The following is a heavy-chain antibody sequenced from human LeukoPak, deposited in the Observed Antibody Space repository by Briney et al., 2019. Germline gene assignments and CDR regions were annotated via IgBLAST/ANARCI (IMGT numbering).Heavy chain of an antibody. V-gene: IGHV1-69*13. CDR1: GGTFSSYG. Sequence: SVKVSCKASGGTFSSYGFSWVRQAPGQGLEWVGGIIPIFGTANYAQKFQGRVTITADESTSTAYMELRSLRSDDTAVYYCARARTGGVRDAFDIWGQGTMVTVSS. D-gene: IGHD4-23*01. J-gene: IGHJ3*02. CDR3: ARARTGGVRDAFDI. CDR2: IIPIFGTA.